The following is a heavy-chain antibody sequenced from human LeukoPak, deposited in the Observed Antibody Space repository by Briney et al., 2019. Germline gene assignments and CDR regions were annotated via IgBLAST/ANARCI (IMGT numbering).Heavy chain of an antibody. Sequence: PGGSLRLSCAASGFTFSSYAMSWVRQAPGKGLEWVSAISGSGGSTYHADSVKGRFTISRDNSKNTLYLRMNSLRAEDTAVYYCAKDILRLLWLTDPKYYYGMDVWGQGTTVTVSS. D-gene: IGHD3-10*01. V-gene: IGHV3-23*01. CDR1: GFTFSSYA. J-gene: IGHJ6*02. CDR3: AKDILRLLWLTDPKYYYGMDV. CDR2: ISGSGGST.